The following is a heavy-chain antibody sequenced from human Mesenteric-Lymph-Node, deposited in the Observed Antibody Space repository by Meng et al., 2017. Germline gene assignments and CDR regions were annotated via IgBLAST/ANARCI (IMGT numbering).Heavy chain of an antibody. CDR2: IFYSGST. D-gene: IGHD3-22*01. Sequence: SETPSLTCTVSGGSISSSSYYWGWIRQPPGKGLEWIGSIFYSGSTYHNSSLKSRVTISVDTSKNQFSLKLSSVTAADTALYYCARCFESSGYPTIFQHWGQGTLVTVSS. CDR3: ARCFESSGYPTIFQH. V-gene: IGHV4-39*07. J-gene: IGHJ1*01. CDR1: GGSISSSSYY.